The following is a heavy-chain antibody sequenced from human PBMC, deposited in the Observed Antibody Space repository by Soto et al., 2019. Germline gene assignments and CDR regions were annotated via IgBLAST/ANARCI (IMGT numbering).Heavy chain of an antibody. D-gene: IGHD5-18*01. CDR2: TWYDGSNK. CDR1: GFTLCSYG. Sequence: SLRLSCAASGFTLCSYGMDWACQATSKGLEWVAATWYDGSNKYYADSAKGRFTISRDNSKNTLYVQMNSLRAEDTAVYCCARAQNRDMGLDVWGQGTTVTVSS. V-gene: IGHV3-33*01. J-gene: IGHJ6*02. CDR3: ARAQNRDMGLDV.